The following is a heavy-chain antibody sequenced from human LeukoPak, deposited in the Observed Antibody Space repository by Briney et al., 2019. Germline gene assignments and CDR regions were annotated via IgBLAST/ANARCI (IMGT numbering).Heavy chain of an antibody. Sequence: PSETLSLTCTVSGGSIRSYYWSWIRQPAGKGLEGIGRIYTSGSTNYNPSLKSRVTMSVDTSKNQFSLKLSSVTAADTAVHYCARDRYCSSTSCYTAFDYWGQGTLVTVSS. J-gene: IGHJ4*02. V-gene: IGHV4-4*07. CDR2: IYTSGST. CDR3: ARDRYCSSTSCYTAFDY. D-gene: IGHD2-2*02. CDR1: GGSIRSYY.